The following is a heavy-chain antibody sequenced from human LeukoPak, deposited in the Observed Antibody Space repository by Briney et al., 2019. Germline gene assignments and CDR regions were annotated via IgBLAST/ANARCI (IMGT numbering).Heavy chain of an antibody. Sequence: GSAKAFCKASGYTFTGFYIHWVRQAPGERLEWMVLINPNSGGTNYAQTFQGRVTMTRDTSISTAYMELSRLRSDDTAVYYCASLTPRNWFDPWGQGTLVTVSS. CDR1: GYTFTGFY. CDR2: INPNSGGT. CDR3: ASLTPRNWFDP. J-gene: IGHJ5*02. V-gene: IGHV1-2*02.